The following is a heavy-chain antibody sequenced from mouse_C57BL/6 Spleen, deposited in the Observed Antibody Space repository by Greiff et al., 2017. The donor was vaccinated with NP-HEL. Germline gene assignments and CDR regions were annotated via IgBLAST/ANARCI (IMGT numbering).Heavy chain of an antibody. J-gene: IGHJ4*01. CDR2: IYPRDGST. Sequence: QVQLQQSGPELVKPGASVKLSCTASGYTFTSYDINWVKQRPGQGLEWIGWIYPRDGSTKYNEKFKGKATLTVDTSASTAYMKLHNLKSEDSAIYFCARRDERDAMDYWGQGTSVTVSS. D-gene: IGHD3-3*01. CDR1: GYTFTSYD. CDR3: ARRDERDAMDY. V-gene: IGHV1-85*01.